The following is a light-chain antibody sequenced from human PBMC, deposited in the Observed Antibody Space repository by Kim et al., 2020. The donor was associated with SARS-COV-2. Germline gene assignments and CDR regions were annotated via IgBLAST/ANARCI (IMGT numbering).Light chain of an antibody. CDR3: QQYYNTPRT. Sequence: DIVMTQSPDSLAVSLGERATINCKSRRSVLYSSNNKNYLAWYQQKQGQPPKLLIYWASTRESGVPDRFSGSGSGTDFTLTISTLQAEDVAIYYCQQYYNTPRTFGQGTKVDIK. J-gene: IGKJ1*01. CDR1: RSVLYSSNNKNY. CDR2: WAS. V-gene: IGKV4-1*01.